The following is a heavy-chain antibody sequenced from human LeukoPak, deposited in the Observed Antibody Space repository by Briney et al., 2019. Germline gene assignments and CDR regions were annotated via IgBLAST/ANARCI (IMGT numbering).Heavy chain of an antibody. V-gene: IGHV4-30-2*01. J-gene: IGHJ4*02. CDR2: IYHSGST. D-gene: IGHD3-22*01. CDR3: ARVRHSSGYYYVVDYFGY. Sequence: SETLSLTCAVSGGSISSGGYSWSWIRQPPGKGLEWIGYIYHSGSTYYNPSLKSRVTISVDRSKNQFSLKLSSVTAADTAVYYCARVRHSSGYYYVVDYFGYWGQGTLVTVSS. CDR1: GGSISSGGYS.